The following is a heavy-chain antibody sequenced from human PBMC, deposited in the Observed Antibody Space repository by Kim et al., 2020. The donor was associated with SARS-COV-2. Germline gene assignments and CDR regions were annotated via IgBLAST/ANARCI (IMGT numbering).Heavy chain of an antibody. CDR1: GFTFSSYE. J-gene: IGHJ4*02. Sequence: GGSLRLSCAASGFTFSSYEMNWVRQAPGKGLEWVSYISSSGSTIYYADSVKGRFTISRDNAKNSLYLQMNSLRAEDTAVYYCARERRVLSPLGGQGTLVTVSS. CDR2: ISSSGSTI. D-gene: IGHD3-10*01. V-gene: IGHV3-48*03. CDR3: ARERRVLSPL.